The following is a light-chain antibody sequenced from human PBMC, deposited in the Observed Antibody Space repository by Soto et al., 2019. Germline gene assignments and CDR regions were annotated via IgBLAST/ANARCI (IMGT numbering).Light chain of an antibody. CDR1: RYNIGSNT. J-gene: IGLJ1*01. CDR2: RDH. CDR3: CSYAGRYTYV. V-gene: IGLV1-44*01. Sequence: QSVLTQPPSASGTPGQRVTISCSGSRYNIGSNTVNWYQQVPGTAPRLLIHRDHQRPSGVPDRFSGSKSGTSASLAISGLQSEDEADYFCCSYAGRYTYVFGTGTKLTVL.